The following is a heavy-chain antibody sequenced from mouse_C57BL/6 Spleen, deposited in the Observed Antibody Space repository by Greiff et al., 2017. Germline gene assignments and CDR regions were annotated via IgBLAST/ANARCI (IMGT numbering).Heavy chain of an antibody. D-gene: IGHD6-5*01. J-gene: IGHJ4*01. Sequence: EVKLVESGGGLVKPGGSLKLSCAASGFTFSSYAMSWVRQTPEKRLEWVATISDGGSYTYYPDNVKGRFTISRDNAKNNLYLQMSHLKSEDTAMYYCARDQSPPYPEYYAMDYWGQGTSVTVSS. CDR2: ISDGGSYT. CDR3: ARDQSPPYPEYYAMDY. V-gene: IGHV5-4*01. CDR1: GFTFSSYA.